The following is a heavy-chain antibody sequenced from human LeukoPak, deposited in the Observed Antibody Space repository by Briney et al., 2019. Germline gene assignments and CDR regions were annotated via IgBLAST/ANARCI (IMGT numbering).Heavy chain of an antibody. V-gene: IGHV4-59*01. D-gene: IGHD6-13*01. CDR2: CCSSGTT. Sequence: PSETLSLTCTVSGGSMSSFCWTWIRQTSGKGLDWIGHCCSSGTTTYNPALRSRVTISLDSSKNEFSLKLRSVTAADTAIYYCARDQHSWSYRFYSYMDVWGKGTTVTVSS. J-gene: IGHJ6*03. CDR3: ARDQHSWSYRFYSYMDV. CDR1: GGSMSSFC.